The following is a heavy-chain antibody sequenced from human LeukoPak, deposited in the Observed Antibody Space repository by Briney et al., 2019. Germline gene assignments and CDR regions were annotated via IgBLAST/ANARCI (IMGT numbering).Heavy chain of an antibody. J-gene: IGHJ3*02. Sequence: PGGSLRLSCAASGFTFSSYAMSWVRQAPGKGLEWVSAISGSGGSTYYADSVKGRFTISRDNSKNTLYLQMNSLRAEDTAVYYCAKVPERGFWGLSYAFDIWGQGTMVTVSS. CDR2: ISGSGGST. CDR3: AKVPERGFWGLSYAFDI. CDR1: GFTFSSYA. D-gene: IGHD3-16*01. V-gene: IGHV3-23*01.